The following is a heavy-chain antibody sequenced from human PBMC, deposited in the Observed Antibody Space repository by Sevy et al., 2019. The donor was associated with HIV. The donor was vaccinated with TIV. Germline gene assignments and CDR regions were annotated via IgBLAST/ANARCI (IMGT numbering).Heavy chain of an antibody. CDR2: ISAYNGNT. CDR3: ARDIDPYDSSGYHMDV. V-gene: IGHV1-18*01. J-gene: IGHJ6*02. Sequence: ASVKVSCKASGYTFTSYGISWVRQAPGQGLEWMGWISAYNGNTNYAQKLQGRVTMTTDTSTSTAYMELRSLRSEDTAVYYCARDIDPYDSSGYHMDVWGQGTTVTVSS. D-gene: IGHD3-22*01. CDR1: GYTFTSYG.